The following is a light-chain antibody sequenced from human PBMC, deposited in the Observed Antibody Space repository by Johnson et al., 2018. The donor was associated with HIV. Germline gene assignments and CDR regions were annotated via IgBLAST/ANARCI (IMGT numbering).Light chain of an antibody. V-gene: IGLV1-51*02. CDR2: ENN. CDR1: SSNIGNNY. Sequence: QSVLTQPPSVSAAPGQKVTISCSGSSSNIGNNYVSWYQQLPGTAPKVLIYENNKRPSGIPDRFSGSKSGTSATLGITGLQTGDEADYYCGTWDSSLSAGVFGTGTKVTDL. J-gene: IGLJ1*01. CDR3: GTWDSSLSAGV.